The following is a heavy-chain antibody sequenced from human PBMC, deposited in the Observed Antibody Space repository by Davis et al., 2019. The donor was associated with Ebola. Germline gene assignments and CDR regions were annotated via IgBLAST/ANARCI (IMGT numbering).Heavy chain of an antibody. V-gene: IGHV1-69*13. D-gene: IGHD5-12*01. CDR2: IIPIFGTA. J-gene: IGHJ3*02. CDR1: GGTLSSYA. CDR3: TTPGGQDSGYDVFDI. Sequence: SVKVSCKASGGTLSSYAISWVRQAPGQGLEWMGGIIPIFGTANYAQKFQGRVTITADESTSTAYMELSSLRSEDTALYYCTTPGGQDSGYDVFDIWGQGTMVTVSS.